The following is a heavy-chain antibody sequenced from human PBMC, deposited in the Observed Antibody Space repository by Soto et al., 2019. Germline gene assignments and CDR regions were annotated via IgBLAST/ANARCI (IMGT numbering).Heavy chain of an antibody. Sequence: SETLSLTCTVSGGSISSYYWSWIRQPPGKGLEWIGYIYYSGSTNYNPSLKSRVTISVDTSKNQFSLKLSSVTAADTAVYYCARHRGTTILRYFDWLLYWLFDYWGQGTLVTVSS. D-gene: IGHD3-9*01. CDR3: ARHRGTTILRYFDWLLYWLFDY. V-gene: IGHV4-59*08. J-gene: IGHJ4*02. CDR1: GGSISSYY. CDR2: IYYSGST.